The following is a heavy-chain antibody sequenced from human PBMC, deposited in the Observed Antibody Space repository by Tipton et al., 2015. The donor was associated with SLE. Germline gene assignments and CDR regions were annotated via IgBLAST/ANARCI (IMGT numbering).Heavy chain of an antibody. CDR1: GFSFTSHW. CDR2: INPDESTT. V-gene: IGHV3-74*01. J-gene: IGHJ3*02. Sequence: SLRLSCAASGFSFTSHWMHWVRQAPGKGLVWVSRINPDESTTNYADSVKGRFTISRDNVKNSLYLQMNSLRAEDTAVYYCARPTAGYIYGDAFDIWGQGTLVTVSS. D-gene: IGHD5-18*01. CDR3: ARPTAGYIYGDAFDI.